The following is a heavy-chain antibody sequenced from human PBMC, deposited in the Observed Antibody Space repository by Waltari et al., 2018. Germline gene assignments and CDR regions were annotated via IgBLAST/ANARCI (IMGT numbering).Heavy chain of an antibody. D-gene: IGHD1-26*01. V-gene: IGHV3-7*01. CDR1: GFTFSRYW. Sequence: EVQLVESGGGLVQPGGSLRLSCGASGFTFSRYWMTWVRQAPGKGLGWVANINPDGSERYYVDSVKGRFTSSRDNAKNSLYLQVNSLGAEDTAIYYCARDSGRFYVDYWGQGTLLTVSS. CDR3: ARDSGRFYVDY. CDR2: INPDGSER. J-gene: IGHJ4*02.